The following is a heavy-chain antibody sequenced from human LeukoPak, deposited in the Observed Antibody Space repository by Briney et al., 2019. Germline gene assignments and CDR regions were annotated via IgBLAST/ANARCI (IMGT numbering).Heavy chain of an antibody. CDR1: GGSLSNDY. V-gene: IGHV4-59*01. J-gene: IGHJ4*02. D-gene: IGHD6-13*01. Sequence: SETLSLTCTVSGGSLSNDYWSWIRQPPTKGLEWIGYVYNSGSTKYNPSLKSRVTISVDTSKNQFSLKLSSVTAADTAVYYCAREGSSSWYYYWGQGTLVTVSS. CDR2: VYNSGST. CDR3: AREGSSSWYYY.